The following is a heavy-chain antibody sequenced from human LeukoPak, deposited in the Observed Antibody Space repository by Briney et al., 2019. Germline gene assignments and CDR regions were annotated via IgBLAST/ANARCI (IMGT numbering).Heavy chain of an antibody. CDR2: ISGSGGST. D-gene: IGHD5-18*01. V-gene: IGHV3-23*01. J-gene: IGHJ3*01. CDR3: ARDRGYTYGFDAFDL. Sequence: GGSLRLSCAASGFTFSSYGMSWVRQAPGKGLEWVSAISGSGGSTYYADSVKGRFTISRDNSKNTLYLQMNSLRPADTAVYYCARDRGYTYGFDAFDLWGQGTLVTVSS. CDR1: GFTFSSYG.